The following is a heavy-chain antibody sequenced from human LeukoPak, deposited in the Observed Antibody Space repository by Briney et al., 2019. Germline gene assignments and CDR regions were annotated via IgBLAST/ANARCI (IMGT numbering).Heavy chain of an antibody. V-gene: IGHV3-33*01. CDR1: GFTFSSYG. J-gene: IGHJ3*02. CDR3: ARCCSSTSCYSWGAFDI. CDR2: IWYDGSNK. Sequence: GRSLRLSCAASGFTFSSYGMHWVRQAPGNGLEWVAVIWYDGSNKYYADSVKGRFTISRDNSKNTLYLQMNSLRAEDKAVYYCARCCSSTSCYSWGAFDIWGQGTMVTVSS. D-gene: IGHD2-2*01.